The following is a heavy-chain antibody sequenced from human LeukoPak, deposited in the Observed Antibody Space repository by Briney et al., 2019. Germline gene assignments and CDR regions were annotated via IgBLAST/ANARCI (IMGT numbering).Heavy chain of an antibody. J-gene: IGHJ4*02. CDR2: ISAYNGNT. CDR1: GYTFTSYG. D-gene: IGHD7-27*01. CDR3: TVANWGPPILRTTDFDY. Sequence: ASVKVSCKASGYTFTSYGISWVRQAPGQGLEWMGWISAYNGNTNYAQKLPGRVTMTTDTSTSTAYMELRSLRSDDTAVYYCTVANWGPPILRTTDFDYWGQGTLDTVSS. V-gene: IGHV1-18*01.